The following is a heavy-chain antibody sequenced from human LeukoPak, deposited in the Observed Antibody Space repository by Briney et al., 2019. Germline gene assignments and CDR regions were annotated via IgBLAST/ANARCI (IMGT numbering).Heavy chain of an antibody. V-gene: IGHV3-49*03. D-gene: IGHD4-11*01. CDR3: SRGVVTNYYYYYMDV. CDR1: GFTFGDYA. CDR2: IRINAYGGTT. Sequence: HPGRSLRLSCTTSGFTFGDYAMSWFRQAPGKGLEWVGFIRINAYGGTTEYAASVKGRFTISRDDSKSIAYLQMNSLKTEDTAVYYCSRGVVTNYYYYYMDVWGKGTAVTVSS. J-gene: IGHJ6*03.